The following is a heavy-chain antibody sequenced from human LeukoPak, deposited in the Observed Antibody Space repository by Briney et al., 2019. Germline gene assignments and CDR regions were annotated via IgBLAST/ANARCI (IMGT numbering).Heavy chain of an antibody. Sequence: SETLSLTCTVPGGSISSGGYYWSWIRQHPGKGLEWIGYIYYSGSTYYNPSLKSRVTISVDTSKNQFSLKLSSVTAADTAVYYCARVPVTRPGAFDIWGQGTMVTVSS. CDR3: ARVPVTRPGAFDI. CDR1: GGSISSGGYY. D-gene: IGHD3-16*02. V-gene: IGHV4-31*03. J-gene: IGHJ3*02. CDR2: IYYSGST.